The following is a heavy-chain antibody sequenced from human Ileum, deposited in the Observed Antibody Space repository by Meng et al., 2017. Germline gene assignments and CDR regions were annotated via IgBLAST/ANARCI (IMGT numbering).Heavy chain of an antibody. Sequence: QWQLQGSGPGLVRPSETLSLNCTVSGGSVTRGSYYWTWIRQSPEKGLEWIGYIYHSGSTNYNPSLKSRLTISVDTSKNQFSLKLSSVTAADTAIYYCARGVVTYYDSSTLTWFDPWGQGALVTVSS. V-gene: IGHV4-61*01. CDR3: ARGVVTYYDSSTLTWFDP. D-gene: IGHD3-22*01. CDR2: IYHSGST. CDR1: GGSVTRGSYY. J-gene: IGHJ5*02.